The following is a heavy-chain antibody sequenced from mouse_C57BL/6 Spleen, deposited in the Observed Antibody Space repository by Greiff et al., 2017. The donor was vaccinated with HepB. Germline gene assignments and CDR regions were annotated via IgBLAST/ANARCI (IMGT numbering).Heavy chain of an antibody. D-gene: IGHD2-5*01. Sequence: XVQLQQSGAELVRPGASVKLSCTASGFNIKDDYMHWVKQRPEQGLEWIGWIDPENGDTEYASKFQGKATITADTSSNTAYLQLSSLTSEDTAVYYCTTTYSNYTAWFAYWGQGTLVTVSA. CDR1: GFNIKDDY. CDR3: TTTYSNYTAWFAY. J-gene: IGHJ3*01. CDR2: IDPENGDT. V-gene: IGHV14-4*01.